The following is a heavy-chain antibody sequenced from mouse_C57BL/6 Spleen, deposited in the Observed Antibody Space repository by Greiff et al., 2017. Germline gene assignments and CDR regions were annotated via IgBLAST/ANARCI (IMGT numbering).Heavy chain of an antibody. J-gene: IGHJ1*03. CDR2: ISSGGSYT. D-gene: IGHD2-4*01. CDR3: ARSVYDYDVWYFDV. Sequence: VQLKESGGDLVKPGGSLKLSCAASGFTFSSYGMSWVRQTPDKRLEWVATISSGGSYTYYQDSVKGRFTISRDNAKNTLYLQMSSLKSEDTAMYYCARSVYDYDVWYFDVWGTGTTVTVAS. CDR1: GFTFSSYG. V-gene: IGHV5-6*01.